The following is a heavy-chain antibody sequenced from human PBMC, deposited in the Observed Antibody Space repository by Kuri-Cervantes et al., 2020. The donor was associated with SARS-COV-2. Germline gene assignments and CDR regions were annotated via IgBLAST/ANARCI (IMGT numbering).Heavy chain of an antibody. CDR3: ARVAGEGPIYYYYMDV. Sequence: GGSLRLSCAASGFSLSRYTMNWVRQAPGKALEWVSSISGSGTYIYYADSVKGRFIISKESGENPLYLHMNSLRGDDTAVYYCARVAGEGPIYYYYMDVWGKGTTVTVSS. D-gene: IGHD2-21*01. CDR2: ISGSGTYI. CDR1: GFSLSRYT. V-gene: IGHV3-21*01. J-gene: IGHJ6*03.